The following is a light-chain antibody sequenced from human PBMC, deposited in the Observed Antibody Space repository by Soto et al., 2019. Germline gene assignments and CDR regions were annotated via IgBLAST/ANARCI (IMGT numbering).Light chain of an antibody. CDR2: EVN. V-gene: IGLV2-14*01. Sequence: QSALTQPACVSGSPGQSVTISCTGPRSDIGDSNFISWYQHSPPKAPRLLIYEVNNRPSGVSRRFSASKAGNTASLTISGLLDDDEADYFCASFRSGTILVFGSGTKVTVL. J-gene: IGLJ6*01. CDR1: RSDIGDSNF. CDR3: ASFRSGTILV.